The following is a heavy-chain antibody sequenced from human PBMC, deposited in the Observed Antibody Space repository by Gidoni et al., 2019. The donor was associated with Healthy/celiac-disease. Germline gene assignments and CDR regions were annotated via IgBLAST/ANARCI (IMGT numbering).Heavy chain of an antibody. J-gene: IGHJ5*02. CDR2: IYYSGST. D-gene: IGHD3-3*01. Sequence: GLEWIGSIYYSGSTYYNPSLKSRVTISVDTSKNQFSLKLSSVTAADTAVYYCARHSFYDFWSGYYTGRWFDPWGQGTLVTVSS. CDR3: ARHSFYDFWSGYYTGRWFDP. V-gene: IGHV4-39*01.